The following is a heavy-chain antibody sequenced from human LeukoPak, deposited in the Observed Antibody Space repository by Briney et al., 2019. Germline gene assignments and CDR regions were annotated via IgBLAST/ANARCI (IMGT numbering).Heavy chain of an antibody. Sequence: SETLSLTCAVYGGSFSGYYWSWIRQPPGKGLEWIGEINHSGSTNYNPSLKSRVTISVDTSKNQFSLKLSSVTAADTAVYYCARTYYYGSGSIDYWGQGTLATVSS. CDR1: GGSFSGYY. CDR2: INHSGST. V-gene: IGHV4-34*01. CDR3: ARTYYYGSGSIDY. D-gene: IGHD3-10*01. J-gene: IGHJ4*02.